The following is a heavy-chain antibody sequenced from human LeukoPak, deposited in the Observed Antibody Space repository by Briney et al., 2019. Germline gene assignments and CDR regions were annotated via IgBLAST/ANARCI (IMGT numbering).Heavy chain of an antibody. V-gene: IGHV3-15*01. D-gene: IGHD2-21*02. Sequence: AGRSLRLSCAASGFTFSNAWMSWVRQAPGKGLEWVGGIKSKTDGGTTDYAAPVKGRFTISRDDSKNTLNLQMNNLKTEDTGLYYCSTGWGVAYCGGDCYTYDKWGQGTKATVSS. CDR2: IKSKTDGGTT. CDR3: STGWGVAYCGGDCYTYDK. CDR1: GFTFSNAW. J-gene: IGHJ4*02.